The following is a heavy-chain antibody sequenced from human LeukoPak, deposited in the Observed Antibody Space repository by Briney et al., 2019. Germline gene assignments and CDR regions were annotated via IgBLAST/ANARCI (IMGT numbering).Heavy chain of an antibody. CDR2: ISAYNGNT. Sequence: ASVNVSCKASGYTFTCYGISWVRQAPGQGLEWMGWISAYNGNTNYAQKLQGRVTMTTDTPATTAYMELRSLTSDDTAVYFCARGGGYNDYWGQGTLVTVSS. V-gene: IGHV1-18*01. J-gene: IGHJ4*02. CDR1: GYTFTCYG. D-gene: IGHD5-24*01. CDR3: ARGGGYNDY.